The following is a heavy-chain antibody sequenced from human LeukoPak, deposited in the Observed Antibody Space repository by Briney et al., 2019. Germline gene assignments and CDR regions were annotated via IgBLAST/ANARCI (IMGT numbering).Heavy chain of an antibody. CDR2: ISGSGGST. V-gene: IGHV3-23*01. CDR3: AKGTYCGGDYYSAHLPFDY. Sequence: GGSLRLSCAASGFTFSSYAMSWVRQAPGKGLEWVSAISGSGGSTYYADSVKGRFTISRDNSKNTLYLQMNSLRAEDMAVYYCAKGTYCGGDYYSAHLPFDYWGQGTLVTVSS. J-gene: IGHJ4*02. D-gene: IGHD2-21*02. CDR1: GFTFSSYA.